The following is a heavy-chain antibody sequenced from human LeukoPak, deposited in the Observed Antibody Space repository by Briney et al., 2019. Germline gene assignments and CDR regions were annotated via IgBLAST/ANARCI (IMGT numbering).Heavy chain of an antibody. V-gene: IGHV1-24*01. CDR1: GYTLTELS. Sequence: ASVRVSCKVSGYTLTELSMHWVRQAPGKGLEWMGGFDPEDGETIYAQKFQGRVTMTEDTSTDTAYMELSSLRSEDTAVYYCALSSEQWLFDAFDIWGQGTMVTVSS. D-gene: IGHD6-19*01. CDR2: FDPEDGET. J-gene: IGHJ3*02. CDR3: ALSSEQWLFDAFDI.